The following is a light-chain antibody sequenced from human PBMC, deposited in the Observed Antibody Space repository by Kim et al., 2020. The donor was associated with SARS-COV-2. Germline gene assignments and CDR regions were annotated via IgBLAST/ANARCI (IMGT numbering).Light chain of an antibody. Sequence: ASVGDRVTITCRASQDISTFLAWYQQKPGKAPKLLIYGASNLERGVPLRFSGSGSGTEFTLTIRSLQPEDIATYYCQQPSSFPLTFGGGTKVEIK. CDR2: GAS. V-gene: IGKV1-12*01. J-gene: IGKJ4*01. CDR3: QQPSSFPLT. CDR1: QDISTF.